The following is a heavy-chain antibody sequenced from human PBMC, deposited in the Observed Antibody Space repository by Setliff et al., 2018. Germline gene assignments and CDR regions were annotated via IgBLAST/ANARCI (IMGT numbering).Heavy chain of an antibody. D-gene: IGHD2-15*01. CDR2: LIPMFGTP. J-gene: IGHJ5*02. CDR1: GYTFSAYA. V-gene: IGHV1-69*05. Sequence: ASVKVSCKSFGYTFSAYAISWVRQAPGQGLGWMGGLIPMFGTPGYAQKFQDRVTITTDESTSTAYMELNSLTSEDTAVYYCARSPALLGIVYLDPWGQGTRVTVSS. CDR3: ARSPALLGIVYLDP.